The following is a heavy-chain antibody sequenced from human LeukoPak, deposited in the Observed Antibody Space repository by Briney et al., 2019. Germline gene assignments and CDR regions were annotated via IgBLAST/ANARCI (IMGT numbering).Heavy chain of an antibody. CDR3: ARRYSFGGVIVPFDY. J-gene: IGHJ4*02. Sequence: ASVKVSCKAPGYTFTSYGISWVRQAPGQGLKWMGWISAYNGNTNYAQKLQGRVTMTTDTSTSTAYMELRSLRSDDTAVYYCARRYSFGGVIVPFDYWGQGTLVTVSS. D-gene: IGHD3-16*02. V-gene: IGHV1-18*01. CDR1: GYTFTSYG. CDR2: ISAYNGNT.